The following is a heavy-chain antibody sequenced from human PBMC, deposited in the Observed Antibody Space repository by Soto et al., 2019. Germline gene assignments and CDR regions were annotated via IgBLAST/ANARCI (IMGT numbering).Heavy chain of an antibody. J-gene: IGHJ5*02. Sequence: GESLKISCKGSGYSFTSYWISWVRQMPGKGLEWMGRIDPSDSYTNYSPSFQGHVTISADKSISTAYLQWSSLKASDTAMYYCARPAGTMNWFDPWGQGTLVTVS. D-gene: IGHD1-1*01. CDR3: ARPAGTMNWFDP. V-gene: IGHV5-10-1*01. CDR2: IDPSDSYT. CDR1: GYSFTSYW.